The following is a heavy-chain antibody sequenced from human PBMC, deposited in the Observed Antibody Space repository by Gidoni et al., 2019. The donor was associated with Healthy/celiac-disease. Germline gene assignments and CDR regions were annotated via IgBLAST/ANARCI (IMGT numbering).Heavy chain of an antibody. CDR2: ISYDGSNK. D-gene: IGHD6-13*01. J-gene: IGHJ4*02. Sequence: QVQLVESGGAVVQPGRSLRITCADSGSTFSSYGMHWVRQGPGKGLEWVAVISYDGSNKYYADSVKGRFTISRDNSKNTLYLQMNSLRAEDTAVYYCARDTDKAAAEYWGQGTLVTVSS. V-gene: IGHV3-30*03. CDR1: GSTFSSYG. CDR3: ARDTDKAAAEY.